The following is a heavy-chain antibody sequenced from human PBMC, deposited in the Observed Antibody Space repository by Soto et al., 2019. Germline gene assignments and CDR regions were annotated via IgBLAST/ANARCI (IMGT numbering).Heavy chain of an antibody. CDR3: ARGNWDDSYYFDY. J-gene: IGHJ4*02. CDR1: GYTFTGYY. Sequence: ASVKVSCKASGYTFTGYYMHWVRQAPGQGLEWMGWINPNSGGTNYAQKFQGWITMTRDTSISTAYMELSRLRSDDTAVYSCARGNWDDSYYFDYWGQGTLVTVSS. CDR2: INPNSGGT. V-gene: IGHV1-2*04. D-gene: IGHD1-1*01.